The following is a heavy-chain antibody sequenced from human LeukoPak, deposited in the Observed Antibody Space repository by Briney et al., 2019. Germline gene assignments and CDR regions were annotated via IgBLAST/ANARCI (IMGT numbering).Heavy chain of an antibody. CDR1: GGSFSGYY. Sequence: PSETLSLTCAVYGGSFSGYYWSWIRQPPGKGLEWIGEITHSGSTNYNPSLKGRVTISVDTSKNQFSLKLSSGTAADTAVYYCARGLGPLYCSGGSCYVCFDPWGQGTLVTVSS. J-gene: IGHJ5*02. CDR3: ARGLGPLYCSGGSCYVCFDP. CDR2: ITHSGST. D-gene: IGHD2-15*01. V-gene: IGHV4-34*01.